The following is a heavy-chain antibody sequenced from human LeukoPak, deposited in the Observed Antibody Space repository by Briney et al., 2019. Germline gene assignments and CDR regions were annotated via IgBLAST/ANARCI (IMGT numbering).Heavy chain of an antibody. CDR1: GFTFSSYG. CDR2: INSDGSST. J-gene: IGHJ6*03. D-gene: IGHD6-13*01. CDR3: AREGSSSWYYWDYYYYMDV. V-gene: IGHV3-74*01. Sequence: GGSLRLSCAASGFTFSSYGMSWVRQAPGKGLVWVSRINSDGSSTSYADSVKGRFTISRDNAKNTLYLQMNSLRAEDTAVYYCAREGSSSWYYWDYYYYMDVWGKGTTVTISS.